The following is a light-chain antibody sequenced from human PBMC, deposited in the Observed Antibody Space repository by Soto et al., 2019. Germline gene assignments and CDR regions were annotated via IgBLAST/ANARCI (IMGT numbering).Light chain of an antibody. V-gene: IGLV2-23*01. CDR1: NSDV. J-gene: IGLJ2*01. Sequence: QSALTQPASVSGSPGQSIPISCTGTNSDVSWYQQHPGKAPKLILYEGNKRPSGVSDRFYVSKSGTTASLTIAGLQAEDEAYYYCCSYAGSNTVIFGGGTKVTVL. CDR2: EGN. CDR3: CSYAGSNTVI.